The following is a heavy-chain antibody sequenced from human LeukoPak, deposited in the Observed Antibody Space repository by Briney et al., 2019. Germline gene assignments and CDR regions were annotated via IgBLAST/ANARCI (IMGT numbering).Heavy chain of an antibody. Sequence: SETLSLTCTVSGGSISSSSYYWGWIRQPPGKGLEWIGSIYYSGSTYYSPSLKSRVTISVDTSKNQFSLKLSSVTAADTAVYYCASPKNYDYVWGSYRIPFGYWGQGTLVTVSS. CDR3: ASPKNYDYVWGSYRIPFGY. D-gene: IGHD3-16*02. V-gene: IGHV4-39*01. CDR2: IYYSGST. J-gene: IGHJ4*02. CDR1: GGSISSSSYY.